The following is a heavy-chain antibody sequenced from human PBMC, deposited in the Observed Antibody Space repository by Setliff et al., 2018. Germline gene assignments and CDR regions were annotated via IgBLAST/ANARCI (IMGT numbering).Heavy chain of an antibody. V-gene: IGHV3-66*01. Sequence: PGGSLRLSCAASGFTFSRYWMSWVRQAPGKGLEWVSVIYSGGSTYYADSVKGRFTISRDNSKNTLYLQMGSLRAEDMAVYYCARSRTGEYSSGWLNWFDPWGQGTLVTVSS. CDR1: GFTFSRYW. CDR3: ARSRTGEYSSGWLNWFDP. D-gene: IGHD6-19*01. J-gene: IGHJ5*02. CDR2: IYSGGST.